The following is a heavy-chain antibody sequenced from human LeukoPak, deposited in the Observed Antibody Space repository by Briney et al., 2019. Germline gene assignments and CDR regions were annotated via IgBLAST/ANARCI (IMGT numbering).Heavy chain of an antibody. CDR2: IYHSGST. Sequence: SQTLSLTCAVSGGSISSGGYSWSWLRQPPGKGLEWIGYIYHSGSTYYNPSLKSRVTISVDRSKNQFSLKLSSVTAADTAVYYCARVDIVATNYFDYWGQGTLVTVSS. CDR1: GGSISSGGYS. CDR3: ARVDIVATNYFDY. D-gene: IGHD5-12*01. J-gene: IGHJ4*02. V-gene: IGHV4-30-2*01.